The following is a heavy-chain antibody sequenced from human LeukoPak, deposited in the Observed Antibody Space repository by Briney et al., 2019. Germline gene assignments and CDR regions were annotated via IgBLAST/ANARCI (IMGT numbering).Heavy chain of an antibody. D-gene: IGHD2-15*01. J-gene: IGHJ4*02. V-gene: IGHV3-48*03. Sequence: PGGFLRLSCAASGFTFSSYEMNWVRQAPGKGLDWVSYISSSGSTIYYADSVQGRFTISRDNAKNSLYLQMNSLRAEDTAVYYCARDGYCSGGDCSNTPGVFDYWGQGTLVTVSS. CDR2: ISSSGSTI. CDR3: ARDGYCSGGDCSNTPGVFDY. CDR1: GFTFSSYE.